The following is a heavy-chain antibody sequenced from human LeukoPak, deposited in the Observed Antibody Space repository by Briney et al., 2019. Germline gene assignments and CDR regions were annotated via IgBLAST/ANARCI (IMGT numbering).Heavy chain of an antibody. CDR2: IIPIFGTA. J-gene: IGHJ4*02. D-gene: IGHD3-22*01. CDR1: GGTFSSYA. CDR3: ARDPEPYYYDSSGKS. V-gene: IGHV1-69*01. Sequence: GSSVKVSCKASGGTFSSYAINWVRQAPGQGLEWMGGIIPIFGTANYAQKFQGRVTITADESTSTAYMELSSLRSEDTAVYYCARDPEPYYYDSSGKSWGQGTLVTVSS.